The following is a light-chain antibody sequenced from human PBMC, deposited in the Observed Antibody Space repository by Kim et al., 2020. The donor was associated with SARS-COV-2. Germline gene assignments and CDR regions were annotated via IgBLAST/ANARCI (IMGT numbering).Light chain of an antibody. Sequence: SACVGNLVPVPLRASHDIFNSLTWYQQKPGKAPKFLIYAASSLESGVPSRFSGSGSGTDFTLTISSLQPEDFATYYCLQYDNHPRTFGGGTRLEI. J-gene: IGKJ4*01. V-gene: IGKV1-16*01. CDR2: AAS. CDR1: HDIFNS. CDR3: LQYDNHPRT.